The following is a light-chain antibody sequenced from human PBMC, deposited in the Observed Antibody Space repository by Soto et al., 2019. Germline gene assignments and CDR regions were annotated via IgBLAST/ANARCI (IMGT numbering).Light chain of an antibody. J-gene: IGLJ2*01. V-gene: IGLV2-14*01. CDR2: AVS. CDR1: SSDIGGYNS. CDR3: SSYTTSSTLLI. Sequence: QSALTQPASVSGSPGQSITISCTGTSSDIGGYNSVSWYQQHPGKAPKLVIYAVSNWPSGVSSRFSGSKSGNTASLTMSGLQAEDEATYYCSSYTTSSTLLIFGGGTQLTVL.